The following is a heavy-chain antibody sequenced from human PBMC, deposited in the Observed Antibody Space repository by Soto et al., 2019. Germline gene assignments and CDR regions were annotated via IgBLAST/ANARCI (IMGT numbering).Heavy chain of an antibody. V-gene: IGHV1-8*01. CDR2: VNPRSGNR. D-gene: IGHD2-21*02. CDR1: GYTFSNYD. J-gene: IGHJ3*01. Sequence: QVQLVQSGAELKQPGASVKVSCKASGYTFSNYDINWVRQATGQGLEWMGWVNPRSGNRGYAQRFQGRVTMTRDTSTDRDYRKLTSMTTDDTAVYYCAREPTVTDVKNDAFDFWGQGTMVTVSP. CDR3: AREPTVTDVKNDAFDF.